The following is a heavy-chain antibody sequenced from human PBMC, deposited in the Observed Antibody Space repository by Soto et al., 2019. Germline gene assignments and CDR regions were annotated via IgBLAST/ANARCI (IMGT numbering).Heavy chain of an antibody. CDR1: VFTFSSYG. V-gene: IGHV3-23*01. D-gene: IGHD1-7*01. CDR2: SSATGAGT. Sequence: GGSLRLSCAASVFTFSSYGMTWVRQAPGKGLEWVSFSSATGAGTYYADSVKGRFTISRDNSKNTLYLQMTSLRADDTAVYYCAKDRRAGGNYGFYSDLWGQGALVTAPQ. J-gene: IGHJ4*02. CDR3: AKDRRAGGNYGFYSDL.